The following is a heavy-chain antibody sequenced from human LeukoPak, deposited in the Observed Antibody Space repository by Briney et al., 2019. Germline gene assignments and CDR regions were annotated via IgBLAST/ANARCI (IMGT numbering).Heavy chain of an antibody. Sequence: GESLRISCKGSGYSFTSYWISWARQMPGKGLEWMGRIDPSDSYTNYSPSFQGHVTISADKSISTAYLQWSSLKASDTAMYYCATRTTVTTFNDYWGQGTLVTVSS. CDR3: ATRTTVTTFNDY. CDR1: GYSFTSYW. CDR2: IDPSDSYT. J-gene: IGHJ4*02. V-gene: IGHV5-10-1*01. D-gene: IGHD4-17*01.